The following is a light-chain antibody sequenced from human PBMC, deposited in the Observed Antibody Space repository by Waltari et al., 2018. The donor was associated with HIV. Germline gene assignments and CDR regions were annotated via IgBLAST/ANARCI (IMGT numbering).Light chain of an antibody. CDR1: SSNVGRDN. CDR2: NDY. CDR3: AAWDNILSGYV. Sequence: QSALTQPPSTSGTPGQRVTMSCSGSSSNVGRDNVYWYQQIPGTAPKLLIYNDYQLPSGVPDRFSGSKSGTSASLAISGLRSEDEADYYCAAWDNILSGYVFGTGTKVTVL. J-gene: IGLJ1*01. V-gene: IGLV1-47*01.